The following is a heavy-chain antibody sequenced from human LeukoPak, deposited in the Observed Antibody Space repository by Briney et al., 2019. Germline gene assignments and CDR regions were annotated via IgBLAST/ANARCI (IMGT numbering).Heavy chain of an antibody. CDR2: IKQDGSEK. CDR1: EFIFSSYW. CDR3: ARSAYYYDSSGYPYYYYYYYMDV. Sequence: GGSLGLSCAASEFIFSSYWMSWVRQAPGKGLEWVANIKQDGSEKYYVDSVKARFTISRDNAKNSLFLQMNSLRAEDTAVYYCARSAYYYDSSGYPYYYYYYYMDVWGKGTTVTVSS. D-gene: IGHD3-22*01. J-gene: IGHJ6*03. V-gene: IGHV3-7*03.